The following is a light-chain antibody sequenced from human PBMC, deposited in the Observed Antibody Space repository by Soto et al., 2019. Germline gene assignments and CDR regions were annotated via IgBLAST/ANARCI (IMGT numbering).Light chain of an antibody. CDR1: QGISNY. Sequence: DIQMTQSPSSLSASVGDRVTITCRATQGISNYLAWYQQKPGKVPKLLIYAASTLQSGVPSRFSGSGSGTDFTLTNSSLQPEDVATYYCQKYDSALGTLGQGTKVEIK. CDR3: QKYDSALGT. CDR2: AAS. J-gene: IGKJ1*01. V-gene: IGKV1-27*01.